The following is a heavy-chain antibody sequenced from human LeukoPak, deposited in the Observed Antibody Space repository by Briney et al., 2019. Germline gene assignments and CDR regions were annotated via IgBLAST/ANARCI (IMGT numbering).Heavy chain of an antibody. CDR1: GFTFSSYA. V-gene: IGHV3-23*01. Sequence: GGSLRLSCAASGFTFSSYAMSWVRQAPGKGLEWVSAISGSGGTTYYADSVKGRFTISRDNSKNTLYLQMNSLRAEDTAVYYSANGFCDSSRYYYVGPLCYWGQGTVVSVSS. D-gene: IGHD3-22*01. CDR3: ANGFCDSSRYYYVGPLCY. J-gene: IGHJ4*02. CDR2: ISGSGGTT.